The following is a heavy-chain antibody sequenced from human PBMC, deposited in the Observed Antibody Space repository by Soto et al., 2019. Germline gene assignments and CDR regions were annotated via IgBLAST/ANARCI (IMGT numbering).Heavy chain of an antibody. J-gene: IGHJ4*02. CDR3: ARALTYYYDIDY. D-gene: IGHD3-22*01. CDR1: GFTFSSYS. Sequence: GGSLRLSCAASGFTFSSYSMHWVRQAPGKGLVWVSRINSDGSRTTYADSVKGRFTISRDNAKNMLHLQMNSLRAEDTAVYYCARALTYYYDIDYWGQGTLVTVSS. CDR2: INSDGSRT. V-gene: IGHV3-74*01.